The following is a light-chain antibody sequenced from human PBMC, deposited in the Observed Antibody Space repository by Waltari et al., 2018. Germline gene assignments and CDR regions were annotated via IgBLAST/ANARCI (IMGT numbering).Light chain of an antibody. V-gene: IGLV1-47*01. CDR3: ATWDDSLRAHV. J-gene: IGLJ1*01. CDR1: SSTPGTNY. CDR2: RNN. Sequence: QSVLTQPPSASGTPGQGVIISSSGSSSTPGTNYLSWYPQLPGTAPRLLIYRNNQRPSGVPDRFSGSKSGTSASLAISGLRSEDEADYYCATWDDSLRAHVFGTGTKVTVL.